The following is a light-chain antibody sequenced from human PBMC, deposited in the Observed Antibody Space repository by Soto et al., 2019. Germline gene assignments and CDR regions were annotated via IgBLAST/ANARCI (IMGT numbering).Light chain of an antibody. CDR1: QSVLYSSNNKNQ. Sequence: DIVMTQSPDSLAVSLGERATINCKSSQSVLYSSNNKNQFAWYQQKPGQSPKLLISWTSTRESGVPDRFSGSGSGTDFTLTISSLQAEDVAVYYCQQYYTLPYTFGQGTKLEIK. V-gene: IGKV4-1*01. CDR2: WTS. CDR3: QQYYTLPYT. J-gene: IGKJ2*01.